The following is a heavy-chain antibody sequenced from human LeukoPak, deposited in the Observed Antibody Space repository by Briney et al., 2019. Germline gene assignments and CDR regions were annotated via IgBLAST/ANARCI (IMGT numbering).Heavy chain of an antibody. Sequence: PGGSLRLSCAASGFTFSNAWMSWVRQAPGKGLERVGRIKSKTDGGTTDYAAPVKGRFTISRDDSKNTLYLQMNSLKTEDTAVYYCTTPGGGPAVAVLLDGMDVWGKGTTVTVSS. J-gene: IGHJ6*04. V-gene: IGHV3-15*01. CDR2: IKSKTDGGTT. D-gene: IGHD6-19*01. CDR1: GFTFSNAW. CDR3: TTPGGGPAVAVLLDGMDV.